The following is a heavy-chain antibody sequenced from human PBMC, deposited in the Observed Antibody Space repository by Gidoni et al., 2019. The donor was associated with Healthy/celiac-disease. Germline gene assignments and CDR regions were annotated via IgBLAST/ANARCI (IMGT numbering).Heavy chain of an antibody. CDR1: GVIFRSYA. V-gene: IGHV3-23*04. J-gene: IGHJ6*02. Sequence: DAQRVEAGGGLVQPGGSLRLSCSASGVIFRSYAMSWVRQDPGKGLDSVSAIRGSGGSTYYAGCVKGRFTVSRDDSKNTLYLQKNSLRAEDTAVDDCATVEAVAGPFDGMDVWGQGTTVTVSS. CDR3: ATVEAVAGPFDGMDV. D-gene: IGHD6-19*01. CDR2: IRGSGGST.